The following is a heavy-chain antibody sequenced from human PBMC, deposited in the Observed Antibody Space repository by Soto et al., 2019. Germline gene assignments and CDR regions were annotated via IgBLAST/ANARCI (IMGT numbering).Heavy chain of an antibody. Sequence: GGSLRLSCAASGFTSSSYAMNWVRQAPGKGLEWVSGISDSGAGTHYADAVKGRFSISRDNSKNTLYLQMNSLRAEDTAVYYCAKGRDDFFYYGMDVWGQGITVTAP. D-gene: IGHD3-3*01. CDR1: GFTSSSYA. CDR2: ISDSGAGT. CDR3: AKGRDDFFYYGMDV. J-gene: IGHJ6*02. V-gene: IGHV3-23*01.